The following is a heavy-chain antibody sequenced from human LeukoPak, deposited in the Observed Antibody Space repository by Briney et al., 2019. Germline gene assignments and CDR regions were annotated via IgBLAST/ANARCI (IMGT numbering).Heavy chain of an antibody. CDR2: IIPILGIA. CDR1: GGTFSSYA. Sequence: SVKVSCKASGGTFSSYAISWVRQAPGQGLEWMGRIIPILGIANYAQKFQGRVTITADKSTSTAYMELSSLRSEDTAVYYCARGIVADAFDIWGQGTMVTVSS. D-gene: IGHD5-12*01. J-gene: IGHJ3*02. V-gene: IGHV1-69*04. CDR3: ARGIVADAFDI.